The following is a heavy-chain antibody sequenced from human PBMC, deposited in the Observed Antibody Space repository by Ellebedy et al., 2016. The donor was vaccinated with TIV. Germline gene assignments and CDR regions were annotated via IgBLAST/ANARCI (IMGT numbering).Heavy chain of an antibody. V-gene: IGHV3-72*01. J-gene: IGHJ6*02. D-gene: IGHD6-19*01. Sequence: GESLKISCAASGFTFSDHYMDWVRQAPGKGLEWVGRSRNKVNSYTTEYAASVRGRFTVSRDDSKNSLYLQMNSLKTEDTAVYHCARHPSVAGPGDVWGLGTTVTVSS. CDR1: GFTFSDHY. CDR2: SRNKVNSYTT. CDR3: ARHPSVAGPGDV.